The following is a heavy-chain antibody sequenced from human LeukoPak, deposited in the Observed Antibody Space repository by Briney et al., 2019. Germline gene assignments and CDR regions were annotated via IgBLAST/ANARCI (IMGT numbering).Heavy chain of an antibody. CDR2: INPSDGST. Sequence: VSVKVSCKASGYTFTSYYMHWVRQAPGQGLEWVGIINPSDGSTSYAQKFQGRVTMTRDMSTSTVYMQLSTLRSEDTAVYYCARPRSDGGNSDDAFDIWGQGTMVTVSS. D-gene: IGHD4-23*01. CDR3: ARPRSDGGNSDDAFDI. CDR1: GYTFTSYY. V-gene: IGHV1-46*01. J-gene: IGHJ3*02.